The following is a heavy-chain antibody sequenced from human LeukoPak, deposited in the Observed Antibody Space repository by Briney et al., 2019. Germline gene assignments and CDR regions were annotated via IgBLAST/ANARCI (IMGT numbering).Heavy chain of an antibody. Sequence: ASVKVSCKASGGTFSSYAISWVRQAPGQGLEWMGEIIPIFGTANYAQKFQGRVTITADESTSTAYMELSSLRSEDTAVYYCARWEGVGWSLELEAFDIWGQGTMVTVSS. J-gene: IGHJ3*02. CDR3: ARWEGVGWSLELEAFDI. CDR1: GGTFSSYA. D-gene: IGHD2-21*01. V-gene: IGHV1-69*13. CDR2: IIPIFGTA.